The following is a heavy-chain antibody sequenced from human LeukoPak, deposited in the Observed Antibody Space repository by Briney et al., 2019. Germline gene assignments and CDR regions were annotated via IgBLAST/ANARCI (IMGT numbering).Heavy chain of an antibody. CDR1: GFTFSSYW. J-gene: IGHJ4*02. CDR3: ARGRRWLQIYYFDY. Sequence: PGGSLRLSCAASGFTFSSYWMSWVRQAPGKGLEWVANIKQDGSGKYYVDSVKGRFTISRDNAKNSLYLQMNSLRAEDTAVYYCARGRRWLQIYYFDYWGQGTLVTVSS. CDR2: IKQDGSGK. V-gene: IGHV3-7*01. D-gene: IGHD5-24*01.